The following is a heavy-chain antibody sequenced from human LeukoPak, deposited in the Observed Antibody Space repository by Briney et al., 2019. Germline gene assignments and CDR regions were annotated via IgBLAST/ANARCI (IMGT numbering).Heavy chain of an antibody. Sequence: HPGGSLRLSCAAPGFTFSSYSMNWVRQAPGKGLEWVSVIYSGGSTYYADSVKGRFTISRDNSKNTLYLQMNSLRAEDTAVYYCARGTYYYDSSGPPLDYWGQGTLVTVSS. CDR1: GFTFSSYS. V-gene: IGHV3-53*01. CDR3: ARGTYYYDSSGPPLDY. CDR2: IYSGGST. D-gene: IGHD3-22*01. J-gene: IGHJ4*02.